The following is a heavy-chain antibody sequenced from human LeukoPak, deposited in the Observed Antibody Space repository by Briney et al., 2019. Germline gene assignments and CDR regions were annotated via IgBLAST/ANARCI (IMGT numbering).Heavy chain of an antibody. D-gene: IGHD3-16*02. CDR2: IYYNGST. J-gene: IGHJ3*02. V-gene: IGHV4-59*01. Sequence: SETLSLTCTVSGGSISSYYRSWIRQPPGKGLEWIGYIYYNGSTNYNPSLKSRVTISVDTCKNQFSLKLSSVTAADTAVYYCARESMITFGGVIATGAFDIWGQGTMVTVSS. CDR1: GGSISSYY. CDR3: ARESMITFGGVIATGAFDI.